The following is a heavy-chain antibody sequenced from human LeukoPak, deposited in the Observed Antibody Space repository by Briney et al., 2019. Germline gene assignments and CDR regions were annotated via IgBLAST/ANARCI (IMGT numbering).Heavy chain of an antibody. CDR1: GYTFTSYG. Sequence: ASVKVSCKASGYTFTSYGISWVRQAPGQGLEWMGWISAYNGNTNYAQKFQGRVTMTTDTSTSTVYMKLKSLGSDETAVYYCARVDLLTGYYFFDYWGQGTLVTVSS. CDR3: ARVDLLTGYYFFDY. J-gene: IGHJ4*02. CDR2: ISAYNGNT. D-gene: IGHD3-9*01. V-gene: IGHV1-18*01.